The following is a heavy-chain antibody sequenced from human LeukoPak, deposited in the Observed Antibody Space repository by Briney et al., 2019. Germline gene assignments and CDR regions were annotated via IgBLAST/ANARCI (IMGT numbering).Heavy chain of an antibody. CDR3: AKDLPFLVADY. J-gene: IGHJ4*02. CDR1: GFTFSSYS. Sequence: GSLRLSCAASGFTFSSYSMNWVRQAPGKGLEWVSSISSSSSYIYYADSVKGRFTISRDNSKNTLYLQMNSLRAEDTAVYYCAKDLPFLVADYWGQGTLVTVSS. D-gene: IGHD5-12*01. CDR2: ISSSSSYI. V-gene: IGHV3-21*01.